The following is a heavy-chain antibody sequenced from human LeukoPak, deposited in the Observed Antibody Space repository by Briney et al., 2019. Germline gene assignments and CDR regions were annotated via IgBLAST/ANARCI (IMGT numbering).Heavy chain of an antibody. CDR2: MSYDGNNE. CDR1: GFTFSHYG. J-gene: IGHJ4*02. CDR3: AKDARSSYPYTYGSFDY. V-gene: IGHV3-30*18. Sequence: GGSLRLSCVATGFTFSHYGIHWVRQAPGKGLEWVAVMSYDGNNELYADSVKGRFVVSRNDSKNTLDLQMNSLRPEDTGIYYCAKDARSSYPYTYGSFDYWGQGTLVTVST. D-gene: IGHD3-16*02.